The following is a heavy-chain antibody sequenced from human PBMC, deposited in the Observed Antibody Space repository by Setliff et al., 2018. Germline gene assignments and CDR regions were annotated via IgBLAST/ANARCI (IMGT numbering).Heavy chain of an antibody. D-gene: IGHD3-9*01. CDR1: GFVFSNFA. J-gene: IGHJ4*02. Sequence: QSGGSLRLSCAASGFVFSNFAMNWVRQAPGKGLEWVSTISGGGTNMDYADSVKGRFTISRDNSNSEVFLQMDSLRAEDTAVYYCARGRHHDTLSGYIDFLGQGTLVTVSS. CDR2: ISGGGTNM. V-gene: IGHV3-23*01. CDR3: ARGRHHDTLSGYIDF.